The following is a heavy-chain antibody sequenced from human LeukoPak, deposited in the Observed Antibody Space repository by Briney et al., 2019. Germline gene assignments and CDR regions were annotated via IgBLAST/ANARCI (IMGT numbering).Heavy chain of an antibody. Sequence: KASETLSLTCTVSGGSISSSSYYWGWIRQPPGKGLEWIGSIYYSGSTYYNPSLKSRVTISVDTSKNQFSLKLSSVTAADTAVYYCARAEGGSGYYYLNYYYYMDVWGKGTTVTVSS. CDR1: GGSISSSSYY. D-gene: IGHD3-22*01. J-gene: IGHJ6*03. V-gene: IGHV4-39*07. CDR2: IYYSGST. CDR3: ARAEGGSGYYYLNYYYYMDV.